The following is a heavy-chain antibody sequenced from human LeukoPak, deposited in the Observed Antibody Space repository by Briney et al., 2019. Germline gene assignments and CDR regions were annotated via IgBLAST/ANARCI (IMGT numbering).Heavy chain of an antibody. V-gene: IGHV3-30*03. D-gene: IGHD2-15*01. CDR1: GFTFSSYN. Sequence: PGGSLRLSCADSGFTFSSYNMKWVRQAPGKGLEWVVVISYDGSNKYYADSVKGRFTISRDNAKNTLYLQMNSLRAEDTAVYYCARGDCSGGSGYAPSQDWGQGTLVTVSS. J-gene: IGHJ4*02. CDR2: ISYDGSNK. CDR3: ARGDCSGGSGYAPSQD.